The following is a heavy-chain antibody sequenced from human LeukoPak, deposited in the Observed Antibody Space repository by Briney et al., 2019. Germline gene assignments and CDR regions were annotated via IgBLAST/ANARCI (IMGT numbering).Heavy chain of an antibody. CDR3: ARVGDYDAFDI. CDR1: GFTFSSYW. V-gene: IGHV3-74*01. Sequence: GGSLRLPCAASGFTFSSYWMHWVRQAPGKGLVWVSRINTDGSSTSYADSVKGRFTISGDSAKNSLYLQMNSLRAEDTALYYCARVGDYDAFDIWGQGTMVTVSS. CDR2: INTDGSST. J-gene: IGHJ3*02. D-gene: IGHD4-17*01.